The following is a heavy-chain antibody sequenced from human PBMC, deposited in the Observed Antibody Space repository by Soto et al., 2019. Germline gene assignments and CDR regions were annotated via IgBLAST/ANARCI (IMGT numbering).Heavy chain of an antibody. CDR1: GYSFTSYW. D-gene: IGHD1-1*01. J-gene: IGHJ4*02. Sequence: PGESLKISCKASGYSFTSYWIGWVRQMPGEGLEWMGIIYPGDSDTRYSPSFQGQVTISADKSISTASLQWSSLKASDTAMYYCARIPSTGPYYFDYWGQGTLVTVSS. CDR3: ARIPSTGPYYFDY. CDR2: IYPGDSDT. V-gene: IGHV5-51*01.